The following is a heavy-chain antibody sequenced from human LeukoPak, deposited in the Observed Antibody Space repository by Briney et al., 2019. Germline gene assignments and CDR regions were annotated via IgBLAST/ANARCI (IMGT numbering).Heavy chain of an antibody. Sequence: SETLSLTCAVQGASLRGSYWSWICQPPGKGLQWIGQIDHSGSTHSIPSLKSRVTISLDTSQSQVSLKVNSVTAADTAVYFCARGGNGWYFDLWGRGTLVTVSS. CDR2: IDHSGST. CDR1: GASLRGSY. V-gene: IGHV4-34*01. J-gene: IGHJ2*01. CDR3: ARGGNGWYFDL. D-gene: IGHD1-14*01.